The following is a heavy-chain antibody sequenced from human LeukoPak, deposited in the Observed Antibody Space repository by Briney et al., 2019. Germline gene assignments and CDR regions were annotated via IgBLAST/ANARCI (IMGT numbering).Heavy chain of an antibody. CDR1: GFTFSSYA. V-gene: IGHV3-23*01. CDR2: ISGSGGST. CDR3: AKDKVFSDVPYYFDY. J-gene: IGHJ4*02. Sequence: PGGSLRLSCAASGFTFSSYAMSWVRQAPGKGLEWVSAISGSGGSTYYADSVKGRFTISRDNSKNTLYLRMNSLRAEDTAVYYCAKDKVFSDVPYYFDYWGQGTLVTVSS. D-gene: IGHD3-10*02.